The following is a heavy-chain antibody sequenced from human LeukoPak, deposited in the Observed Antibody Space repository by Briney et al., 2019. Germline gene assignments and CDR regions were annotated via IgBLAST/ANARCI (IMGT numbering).Heavy chain of an antibody. V-gene: IGHV4-61*02. D-gene: IGHD3-3*01. CDR3: ARGILAKGYFDL. J-gene: IGHJ2*01. CDR1: GGSISSGSYY. Sequence: SQTLSLTCTVSGGSISSGSYYWSWIRQPAGKGLEWIGRIYTSGSTNYNPSLKSRVTISVDTSKNQFSLKLTSVTAADTAVYYCARGILAKGYFDLWGRDTLVTVSS. CDR2: IYTSGST.